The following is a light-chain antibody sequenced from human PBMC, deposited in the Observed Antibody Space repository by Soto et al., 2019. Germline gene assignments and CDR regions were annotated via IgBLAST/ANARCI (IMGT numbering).Light chain of an antibody. CDR1: QGISSY. CDR3: QQYHMYWT. J-gene: IGKJ1*01. V-gene: IGKV1-8*01. CDR2: AAS. Sequence: AIRMTQSPSSLSASTGDGVTITCRASQGISSYLAWYQQKPGKAPKLLIYAASTLQSGVPSRFSGSGSGTEFTLTISSLQPDDFATYYCQQYHMYWTFGQGTKVDIK.